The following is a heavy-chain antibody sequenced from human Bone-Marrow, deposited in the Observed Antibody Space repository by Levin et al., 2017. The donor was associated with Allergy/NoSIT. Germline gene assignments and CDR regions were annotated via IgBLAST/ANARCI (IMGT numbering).Heavy chain of an antibody. CDR3: AKDLGNCSGGSCSADYYYYYGMDV. CDR2: ISYDGSNK. V-gene: IGHV3-30*18. J-gene: IGHJ6*02. D-gene: IGHD2-15*01. CDR1: GFTFSSYG. Sequence: QAGGSLRLSCAASGFTFSSYGMHWVRQAPGKGLQWVAVISYDGSNKYQGDSVKGRFTISRDNSKNTLYLQMNSLRAEDTAVYYCAKDLGNCSGGSCSADYYYYYGMDVWGQGTTVTVSS.